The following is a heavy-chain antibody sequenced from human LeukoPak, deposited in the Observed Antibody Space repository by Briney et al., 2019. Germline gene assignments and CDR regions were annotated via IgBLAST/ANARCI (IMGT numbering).Heavy chain of an antibody. D-gene: IGHD3-16*01. CDR2: IYYSGST. V-gene: IGHV4-59*01. Sequence: PSETLSLTCTVSGGSISSFCWNWIRQPPGKGLEWIGYIYYSGSTYYNPSLKSRVTISVDTSKNQFSLKLSSVTAADTAVYYCARDRGGRTFDYWGQGTLVTVSS. J-gene: IGHJ4*02. CDR1: GGSISSFC. CDR3: ARDRGGRTFDY.